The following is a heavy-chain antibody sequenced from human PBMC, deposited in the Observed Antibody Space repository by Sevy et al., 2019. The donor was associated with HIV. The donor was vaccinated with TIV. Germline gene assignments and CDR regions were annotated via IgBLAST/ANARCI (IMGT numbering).Heavy chain of an antibody. D-gene: IGHD3-3*01. Sequence: GGSLRLSCAASGFSFSDYRMHWVRQAPGKGLEWVAVISYDGRNNKYNADSVKGRFTISRDNSKNTLYLQMISLRAEDTAVYYCARDYDYDFWSGYDSSQIYGMDVWGQGTTVTVSS. CDR3: ARDYDYDFWSGYDSSQIYGMDV. V-gene: IGHV3-30*03. CDR1: GFSFSDYR. CDR2: ISYDGRNNK. J-gene: IGHJ6*02.